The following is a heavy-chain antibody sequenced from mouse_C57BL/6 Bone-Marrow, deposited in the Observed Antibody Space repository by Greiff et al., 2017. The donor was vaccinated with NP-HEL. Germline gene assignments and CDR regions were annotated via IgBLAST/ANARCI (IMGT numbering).Heavy chain of an antibody. CDR1: GFTFSSYG. Sequence: DVKLVESGGDLVKPGGSLKLSCAASGFTFSSYGMSWVRQTPDKRLEWVATISRGGSYTYYPDSVKGRFTISRANAKNTLYLQMSSLKSEDTAMYDCAEYDYAKNYAMGYWGQGTPVTASS. J-gene: IGHJ4*01. CDR3: AEYDYAKNYAMGY. D-gene: IGHD2-4*01. V-gene: IGHV5-6*02. CDR2: ISRGGSYT.